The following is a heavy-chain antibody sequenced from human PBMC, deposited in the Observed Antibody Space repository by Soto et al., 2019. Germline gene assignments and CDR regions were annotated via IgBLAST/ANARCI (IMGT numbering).Heavy chain of an antibody. CDR2: IKQDGSEK. CDR1: GFTFSSYW. D-gene: IGHD3-10*01. Sequence: GGSLRLSCAASGFTFSSYWMSWVRQAPGKGLEWVANIKQDGSEKYYVDSVKGRFTISRDNAKNSLYLQMNSLRAEDTAVYYCARDAFITMVRGDEDAFDIWGQGTMVTVSS. V-gene: IGHV3-7*01. CDR3: ARDAFITMVRGDEDAFDI. J-gene: IGHJ3*02.